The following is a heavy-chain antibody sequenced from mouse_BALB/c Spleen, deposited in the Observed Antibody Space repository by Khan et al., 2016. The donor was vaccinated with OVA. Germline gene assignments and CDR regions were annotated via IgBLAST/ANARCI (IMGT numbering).Heavy chain of an antibody. D-gene: IGHD1-1*01. CDR2: ISYSGNT. Sequence: VQLQQSGPGLVKPSQSLSLTCTFTGYSIASDYAWNWIPQFPGNKLDWMGFISYSGNTKYNPSLKSRISITRDTSKNQFFLQLNSVTSEDTATYYCARVYGGDFDYWGQGTTLTVSS. V-gene: IGHV3-2*02. CDR3: ARVYGGDFDY. CDR1: GYSIASDYA. J-gene: IGHJ2*01.